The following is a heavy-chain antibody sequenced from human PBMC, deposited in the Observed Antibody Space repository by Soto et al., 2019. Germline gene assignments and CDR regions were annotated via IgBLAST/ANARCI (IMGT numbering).Heavy chain of an antibody. CDR1: GFTFSTYA. CDR3: AKDTRYEVVTASENY. CDR2: ICGSGGST. Sequence: EVQLLESGGGLVQPGGSLRLSCAASGFTFSTYAMSWVRQAPGKGLEWVSGICGSGGSTYYADSVKGRFTISRDNSKNTLYRQMNNLRAEITAVYYCAKDTRYEVVTASENYWGQGTLVTVS. J-gene: IGHJ4*02. D-gene: IGHD2-21*02. V-gene: IGHV3-23*01.